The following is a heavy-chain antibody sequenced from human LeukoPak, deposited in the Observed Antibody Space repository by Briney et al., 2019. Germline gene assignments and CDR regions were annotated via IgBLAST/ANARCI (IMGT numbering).Heavy chain of an antibody. CDR3: VRDRTKYCSSTSCPLDY. CDR1: VYSFTGHY. CDR2: ITPYSGGT. D-gene: IGHD2-2*01. V-gene: IGHV1-2*02. J-gene: IGHJ4*02. Sequence: ASVKVFRKASVYSFTGHYMHWVRHAPGQGLEWMGWITPYSGGTNYAQKFQGRVTMTRDTSISTAYMELSRLRSDDTAVYYCVRDRTKYCSSTSCPLDYWGQGTLVTVSS.